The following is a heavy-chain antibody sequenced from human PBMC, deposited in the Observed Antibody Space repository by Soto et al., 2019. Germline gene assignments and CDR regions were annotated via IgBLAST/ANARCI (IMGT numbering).Heavy chain of an antibody. CDR1: GYTFTSYG. CDR3: ARGTGYLAAAGPDYYYGMDV. V-gene: IGHV1-18*01. Sequence: GASVKVSCKASGYTFTSYGISWVRQAPGQGLEWMGWISAYNGNTNYAQKLRGRVTMTTDTSTCTAYMELRSLRSGDTAVYYCARGTGYLAAAGPDYYYGMDVWGQGTTVTVSS. D-gene: IGHD6-13*01. J-gene: IGHJ6*02. CDR2: ISAYNGNT.